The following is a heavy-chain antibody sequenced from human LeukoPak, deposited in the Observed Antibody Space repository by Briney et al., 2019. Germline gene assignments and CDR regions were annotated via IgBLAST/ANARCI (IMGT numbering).Heavy chain of an antibody. CDR2: IYYSGST. V-gene: IGHV4-31*03. CDR1: GVSISSGGYY. Sequence: SQTLSLTCTVSGVSISSGGYYWSWIRQHPGKGLEWIGYIYYSGSTYYNPSLKSRVTISVDTSKDQFSLKLSPVTAADTAVYYCARGAGYYDSSGYYYDYNWFDPWGQGTLVTVSS. CDR3: ARGAGYYDSSGYYYDYNWFDP. D-gene: IGHD3-22*01. J-gene: IGHJ5*02.